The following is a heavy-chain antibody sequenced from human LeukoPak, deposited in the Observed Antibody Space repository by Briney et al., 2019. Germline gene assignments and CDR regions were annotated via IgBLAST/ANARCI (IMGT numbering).Heavy chain of an antibody. J-gene: IGHJ4*02. Sequence: GGSLRLSCAASGFTFDDYAMHWVRQAPGKGLEWVSGISWNSGSIGYADSVKGRFTISRDNAKNSLYLQMNSLRAEDTAVYYCARDWYSSSSSYFDYWGQGTLVTVSS. CDR2: ISWNSGSI. V-gene: IGHV3-9*01. CDR1: GFTFDDYA. CDR3: ARDWYSSSSSYFDY. D-gene: IGHD6-6*01.